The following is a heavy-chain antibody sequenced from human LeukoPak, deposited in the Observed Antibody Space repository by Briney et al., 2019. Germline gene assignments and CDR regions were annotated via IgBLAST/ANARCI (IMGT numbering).Heavy chain of an antibody. D-gene: IGHD6-13*01. CDR1: GGSFSGYY. CDR3: ARQTQQPLYYYYYMDV. CDR2: INHSGST. J-gene: IGHJ6*03. Sequence: PSETLSLTCAVYGGSFSGYYWSWIRQPPGKGLEWIGEINHSGSTNYNPSLKSRVTISVDTSKNQFSLKLSSVTAADTAVYYCARQTQQPLYYYYYMDVWGKGTTVTVSS. V-gene: IGHV4-34*01.